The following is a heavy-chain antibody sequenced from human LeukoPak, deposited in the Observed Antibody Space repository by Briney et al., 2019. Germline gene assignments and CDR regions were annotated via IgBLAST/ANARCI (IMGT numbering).Heavy chain of an antibody. CDR3: ARDGSGSYDKLRGHLIQFDP. CDR2: IIAIFGTA. D-gene: IGHD3-10*01. Sequence: SVKVSCKASGGTFSSYAISWVRQAPGQGLEGMGRIIAIFGTANYAQKFQGRVTITTDKSTSTAYMGLRSLRYEETAVYYCARDGSGSYDKLRGHLIQFDPWGQGTLVTVSS. J-gene: IGHJ5*02. CDR1: GGTFSSYA. V-gene: IGHV1-69*05.